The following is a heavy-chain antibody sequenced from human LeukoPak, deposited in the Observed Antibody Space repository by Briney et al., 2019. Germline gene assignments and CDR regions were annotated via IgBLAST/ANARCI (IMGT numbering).Heavy chain of an antibody. J-gene: IGHJ4*02. D-gene: IGHD3-22*01. CDR2: IYSGGST. V-gene: IGHV3-66*01. CDR1: GFTFSSYG. Sequence: GGSLRLSCAASGFTFSSYGMSWVRQAPGKGLEWVSVIYSGGSTYYADSVKGRFTISRDDSKNTLYLQMNSLRAEDTAVYYCASSRYYYDSSGYRTLYYFDYWGQGTLVTVSS. CDR3: ASSRYYYDSSGYRTLYYFDY.